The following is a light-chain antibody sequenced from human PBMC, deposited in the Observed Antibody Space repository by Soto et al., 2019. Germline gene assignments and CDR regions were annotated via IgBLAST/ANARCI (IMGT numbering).Light chain of an antibody. J-gene: IGKJ1*01. CDR3: QQYASSPWT. CDR2: GAS. Sequence: EIVLTQSPATLSLSPGKRATLSCRASQSVSSYLAWYQQKPGQAPRLLIYGASSRATGIPDRFSGSGSGTDFALTISRLEPEDFAVYYCQQYASSPWTFGQGTKVEIK. V-gene: IGKV3-20*01. CDR1: QSVSSY.